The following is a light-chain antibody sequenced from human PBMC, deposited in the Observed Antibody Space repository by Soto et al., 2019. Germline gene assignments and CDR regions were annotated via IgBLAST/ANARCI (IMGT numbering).Light chain of an antibody. Sequence: EIVLTQSPATLSLSPGERATLSCRASQSVSSYLAWYQQKPGQAPRLLIYDASNRATGIPARFSCSGSGTDLPLAISSLQPEYFAVYYCQQRSNWPPYTFGQGTKVEIK. CDR3: QQRSNWPPYT. CDR1: QSVSSY. CDR2: DAS. V-gene: IGKV3-11*01. J-gene: IGKJ2*01.